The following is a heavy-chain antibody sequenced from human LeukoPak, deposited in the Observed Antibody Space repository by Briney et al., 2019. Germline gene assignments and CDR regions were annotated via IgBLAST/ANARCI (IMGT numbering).Heavy chain of an antibody. CDR2: LTWDSNTI. CDR3: AKDITGELRFDP. CDR1: GFTFDDYA. V-gene: IGHV3-9*01. D-gene: IGHD1-7*01. J-gene: IGHJ5*02. Sequence: GRSLRLACAASGFTFDDYAMHWVRQAPGKGLEWVSGLTWDSNTIGYADSVKGRFTISRDNAKNSLYLQMNSLRAEDTALYYCAKDITGELRFDPWGQGTLVTVSS.